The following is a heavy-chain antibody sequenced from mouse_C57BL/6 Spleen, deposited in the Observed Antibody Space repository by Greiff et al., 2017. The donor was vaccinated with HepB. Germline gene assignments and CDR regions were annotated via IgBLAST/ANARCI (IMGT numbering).Heavy chain of an antibody. Sequence: QVQLQQSGPGLVAPSQSLSITCTVSGFSFTSYGVSWVRQPPGKGLEWLGVIWGDGSTNYHSALISSLSISKDNSKSQVFLKLNSLRTDDTATYYCAGAIYDGYSLAMDYWGQGTSVTVSS. CDR3: AGAIYDGYSLAMDY. V-gene: IGHV2-3*01. J-gene: IGHJ4*01. D-gene: IGHD2-3*01. CDR2: IWGDGST. CDR1: GFSFTSYG.